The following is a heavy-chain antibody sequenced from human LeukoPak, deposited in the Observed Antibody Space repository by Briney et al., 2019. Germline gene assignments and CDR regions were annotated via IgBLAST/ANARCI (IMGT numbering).Heavy chain of an antibody. CDR3: ARIDAMVRGVNDAFDI. V-gene: IGHV4-34*01. D-gene: IGHD3-10*01. Sequence: PSETLSLTCAVYGGSFSGYYWSWIRQPPGKGLEWIGEINHSGSTNYNPSLKSRVTISVDTSKNQFPLKLSSVTAADTAVYYCARIDAMVRGVNDAFDIWGQGTMVTISS. CDR1: GGSFSGYY. CDR2: INHSGST. J-gene: IGHJ3*02.